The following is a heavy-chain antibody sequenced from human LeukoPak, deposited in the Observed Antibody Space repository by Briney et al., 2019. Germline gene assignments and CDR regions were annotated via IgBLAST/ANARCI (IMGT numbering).Heavy chain of an antibody. CDR3: ARGLGTVTTLNYYVAD. CDR1: GYTFTSYG. J-gene: IGHJ4*02. CDR2: INPNSGGA. V-gene: IGHV1-2*02. Sequence: ASVKVSCKASGYTFTSYGISWVRQAPGQGLEWMGWINPNSGGANYARKFQGRVTMTRDTSISTAYMEVSRLRSDDTAVYYCARGLGTVTTLNYYVADWGQGTLVTVSS. D-gene: IGHD4-17*01.